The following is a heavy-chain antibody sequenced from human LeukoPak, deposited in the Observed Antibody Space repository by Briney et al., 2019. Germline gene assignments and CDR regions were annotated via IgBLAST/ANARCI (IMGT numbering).Heavy chain of an antibody. CDR2: INQDGDHK. Sequence: GGSLRLSCVASGFTFSHYWMSWVRQTPGQGLEWVANINQDGDHKYYVDPVKGRFTISRDNAKNSLYLQMNSLGAEDTAVYYCARNKMVGASQFDNWGQGTLVTVSS. V-gene: IGHV3-7*01. D-gene: IGHD1-26*01. CDR1: GFTFSHYW. J-gene: IGHJ4*02. CDR3: ARNKMVGASQFDN.